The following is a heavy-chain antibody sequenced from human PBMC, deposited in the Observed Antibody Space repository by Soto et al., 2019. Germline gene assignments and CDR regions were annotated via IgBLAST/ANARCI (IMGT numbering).Heavy chain of an antibody. CDR2: IDSDEGIT. Sequence: SGGSLRLSCVVSTASGFSFSGSWMHWVRQAPGKGLVWVAKIDSDEGITDYLDSVKGRFTISRDNTKNTLYLQMNSLRVDDTAVYYCTRLSAPVDYWGRGTLVTVSS. CDR3: TRLSAPVDY. CDR1: GFSFSGSW. J-gene: IGHJ4*02. V-gene: IGHV3-74*01.